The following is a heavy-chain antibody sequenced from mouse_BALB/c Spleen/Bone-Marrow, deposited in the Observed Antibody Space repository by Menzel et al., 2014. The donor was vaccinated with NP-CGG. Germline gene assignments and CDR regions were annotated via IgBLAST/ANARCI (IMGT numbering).Heavy chain of an antibody. CDR1: GFDFSRYW. V-gene: IGHV4-1*02. J-gene: IGHJ1*01. CDR2: INPDSSTI. CDR3: GLLVYYEYHDV. D-gene: IGHD1-1*01. Sequence: EVKVEESGGGLVQPGGSLKLSCVASGFDFSRYWMSWVRQAPGKGLEWIGEINPDSSTINYTPSLKDKFIISRANAKNTLYLQMSKVRSEDTAIYYCGLLVYYEYHDVWGAGTTVTRSS.